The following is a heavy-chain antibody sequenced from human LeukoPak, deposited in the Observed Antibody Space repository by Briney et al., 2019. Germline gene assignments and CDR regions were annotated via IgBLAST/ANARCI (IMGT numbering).Heavy chain of an antibody. Sequence: PGGSLRLSCAASGFTFISYTMSWVRQAPGKGLEWVSAIRGSGGSTYYADSVKGRFTISRDNSKNTLYLQMNSLRAEDTAVYYCAKDIAVAGPIDYWGQGTLVTVSS. CDR2: IRGSGGST. CDR1: GFTFISYT. V-gene: IGHV3-23*01. CDR3: AKDIAVAGPIDY. D-gene: IGHD6-19*01. J-gene: IGHJ4*02.